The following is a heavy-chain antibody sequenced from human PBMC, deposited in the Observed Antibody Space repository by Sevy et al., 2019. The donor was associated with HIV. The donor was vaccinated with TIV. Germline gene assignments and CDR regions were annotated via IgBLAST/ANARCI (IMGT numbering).Heavy chain of an antibody. J-gene: IGHJ1*01. V-gene: IGHV3-23*01. CDR2: ISRTGGNT. CDR1: GFTFGGYM. D-gene: IGHD3-10*01. Sequence: GGSLRLSCAGSGFTFGGYMMNWVRQAPGRGLEWMSRISRTGGNTEYGDSAKGRFTIARDNPKNTLYLQMKDLRVEDTALYYCVKEGRDDFNPYLDFWGQGILVTVSS. CDR3: VKEGRDDFNPYLDF.